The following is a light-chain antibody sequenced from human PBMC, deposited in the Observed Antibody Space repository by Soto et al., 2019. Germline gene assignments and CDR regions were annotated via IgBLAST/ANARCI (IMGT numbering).Light chain of an antibody. V-gene: IGLV1-40*01. CDR2: GNA. CDR3: QSYDSSLSGYV. J-gene: IGLJ1*01. CDR1: SSNIGAGYD. Sequence: QSVLTQPPSVSGAPGQRVTISWTGSSSNIGAGYDVHWYQQLPGTAPKLLIYGNANRPSGVPDRFSGSKSGTSASLAITGLQAEDEADYYCQSYDSSLSGYVFGTGTQLTAL.